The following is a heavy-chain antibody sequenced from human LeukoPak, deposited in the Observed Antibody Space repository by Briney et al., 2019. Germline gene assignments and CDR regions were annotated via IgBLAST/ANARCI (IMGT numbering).Heavy chain of an antibody. Sequence: SETLSLTCTVSGGSISSSNYYWGWIRQPPGKGLEWIGNIYYGGSSNYNPSLKSRVTISVDTSKNQFSLKLSSVAAADTAVYYCAFCGGGSCYWRGPAFDIWGQGTMVTVSS. J-gene: IGHJ3*02. CDR2: IYYGGSS. V-gene: IGHV4-39*07. CDR3: AFCGGGSCYWRGPAFDI. CDR1: GGSISSSNYY. D-gene: IGHD2-15*01.